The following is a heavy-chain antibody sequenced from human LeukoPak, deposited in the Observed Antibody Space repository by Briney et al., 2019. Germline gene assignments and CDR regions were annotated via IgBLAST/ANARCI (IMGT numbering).Heavy chain of an antibody. CDR2: ISWDGGTT. Sequence: GGSLRLSCAASGFTFDDYAMDWVGHAPGKGGEWVSLISWDGGTTYYAYSVKGRFTISRDNSKNSLYLQMNSLRAEDTALYYCAKDGIEVATFGNYYYYYMDVWGKGTTVTVSS. J-gene: IGHJ6*03. CDR3: AKDGIEVATFGNYYYYYMDV. V-gene: IGHV3-43D*03. D-gene: IGHD5-12*01. CDR1: GFTFDDYA.